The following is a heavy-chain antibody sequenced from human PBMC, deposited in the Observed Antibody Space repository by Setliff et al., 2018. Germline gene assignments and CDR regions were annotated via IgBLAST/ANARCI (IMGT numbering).Heavy chain of an antibody. CDR1: GYSISSGYN. J-gene: IGHJ4*02. D-gene: IGHD7-27*01. CDR2: IYYRGST. CDR3: ATLTGDRGVDY. V-gene: IGHV4-38-2*01. Sequence: TSETLSLTCAVSGYSISSGYNWGWIRQPPGKGLEWIASIYYRGSTSYNSSLKSRVSISVDTSKNQFSLNLNSVTAADTAVYYCATLTGDRGVDYWGQGRLVTVS.